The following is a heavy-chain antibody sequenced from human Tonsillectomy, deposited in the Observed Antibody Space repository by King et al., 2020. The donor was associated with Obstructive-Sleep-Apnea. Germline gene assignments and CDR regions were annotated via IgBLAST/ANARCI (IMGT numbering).Heavy chain of an antibody. J-gene: IGHJ3*02. CDR3: ARGTVTTAFDI. V-gene: IGHV3-21*01. CDR2: ISSSSNYI. D-gene: IGHD4-17*01. Sequence: VHLVVSGGGLVKPGGSLRLSCAASGFIFSSYSMNWVRQAPGKGLEWVSSISSSSNYIYYADSVKGRFTISRDNAKNSLYLQMNSLRAEDTAVYYCARGTVTTAFDIWGQGTMVTVSS. CDR1: GFIFSSYS.